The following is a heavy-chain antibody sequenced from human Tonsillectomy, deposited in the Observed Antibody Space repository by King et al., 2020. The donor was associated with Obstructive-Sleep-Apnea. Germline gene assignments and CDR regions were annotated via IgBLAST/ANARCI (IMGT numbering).Heavy chain of an antibody. V-gene: IGHV3-23*04. CDR3: AKDSMDYETLTGPVDY. CDR2: ISGSGGST. CDR1: GFTFRSYA. Sequence: VQLVESGGGLVQPGGSLRLSCAASGFTFRSYAMSWVRQAAGKGLEWVSSISGSGGSTYYADSVKGRFTISRDNSKNTVYLQMNSLRAEDTAVYYCAKDSMDYETLTGPVDYWGQGTLVTVSS. J-gene: IGHJ4*02. D-gene: IGHD3-9*01.